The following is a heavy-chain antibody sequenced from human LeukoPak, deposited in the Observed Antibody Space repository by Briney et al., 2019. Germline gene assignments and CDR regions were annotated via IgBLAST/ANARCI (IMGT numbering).Heavy chain of an antibody. D-gene: IGHD3-3*01. CDR2: I. J-gene: IGHJ4*02. CDR3: ARVGDFWSGYQIDY. CDR1: GGSISGSSYY. Sequence: SETLSLTCTVSGGSISGSSYYWGWIRQPPGKGLEWIGSIYYNPSLKSRVTISVDTSKNQFSLKLSSVTAADTAVYYCARVGDFWSGYQIDYWGQGTLVTVSS. V-gene: IGHV4-39*07.